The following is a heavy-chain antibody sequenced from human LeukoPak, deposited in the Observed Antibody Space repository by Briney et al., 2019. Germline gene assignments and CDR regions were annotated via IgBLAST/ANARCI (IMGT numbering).Heavy chain of an antibody. Sequence: SETLSLTCAVYGGSFSGYYWTWIRQPPGKGLEWIGEINHSGSTNYNPSLKSRVTISVDTSKNQFSLKLSSVTAADTAFYYCARGRPLVYFDYWGQGALVTVSS. CDR2: INHSGST. V-gene: IGHV4-34*01. J-gene: IGHJ4*02. CDR1: GGSFSGYY. CDR3: ARGRPLVYFDY. D-gene: IGHD6-6*01.